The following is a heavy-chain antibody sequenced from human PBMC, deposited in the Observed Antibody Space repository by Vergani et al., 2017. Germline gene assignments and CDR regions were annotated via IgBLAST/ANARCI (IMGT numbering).Heavy chain of an antibody. CDR2: IQSDVSNQ. V-gene: IGHV3-30*02. D-gene: IGHD3-16*01. CDR3: AKHFRGWGIDY. J-gene: IGHJ4*02. Sequence: QVQLVESGGGVVQRGGSLRLSCATSGFTLSNYDMQWIRQGPGKGLEFVAFIQSDVSNQYYADSVKGRFTLSRDFSKNTLYLQMNSLGTDDTATYYCAKHFRGWGIDYWGQGTQVIVSS. CDR1: GFTLSNYD.